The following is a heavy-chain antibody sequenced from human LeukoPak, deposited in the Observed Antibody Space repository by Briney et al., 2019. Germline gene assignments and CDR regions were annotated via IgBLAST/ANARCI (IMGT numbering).Heavy chain of an antibody. CDR2: INPTGDST. J-gene: IGHJ4*02. V-gene: IGHV1-46*01. D-gene: IGHD6-19*01. CDR1: GYTFTNYY. Sequence: ASVKVSCKASGYTFTNYYIHWVRQAPGQGLEWMGIINPTGDSTTYAQKFQGRVTMTRDTSTNTAYMELRSLRSDDTAVYYCARATYSSGWYYDYWGQGTLVTVSS. CDR3: ARATYSSGWYYDY.